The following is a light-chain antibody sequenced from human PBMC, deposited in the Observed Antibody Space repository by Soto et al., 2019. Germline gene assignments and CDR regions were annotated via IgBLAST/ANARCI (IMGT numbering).Light chain of an antibody. CDR3: QQLHSYPRT. CDR2: GAS. Sequence: IQLTQSPSSLSASVGGRVTITCRASQGISSSLAWYQQKPGKAPKLLIHGASTLQSGVPSRFSGSGSGTDFTLAISSLQPEDFATYYCQQLHSYPRTFGAGTKVDIK. CDR1: QGISSS. J-gene: IGKJ3*01. V-gene: IGKV1-9*01.